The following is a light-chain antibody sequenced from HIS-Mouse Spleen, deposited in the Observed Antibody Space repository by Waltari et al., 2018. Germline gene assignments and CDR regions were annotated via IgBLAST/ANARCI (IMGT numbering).Light chain of an antibody. V-gene: IGLV2-23*01. CDR3: CSYAVSSTWV. Sequence: QSALTQPASVSGSPGQSITISCTGTSIDVGSYNLVSWYQQHPGKAPKLMIYEGSKRPSGVSNRFSGSKSGNTASLTISGLQAEDEADYYCCSYAVSSTWVFGGGTKLTVL. J-gene: IGLJ3*02. CDR1: SIDVGSYNL. CDR2: EGS.